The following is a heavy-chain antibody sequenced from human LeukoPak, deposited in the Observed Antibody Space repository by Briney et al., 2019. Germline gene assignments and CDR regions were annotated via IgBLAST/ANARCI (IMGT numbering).Heavy chain of an antibody. CDR1: GGSFSGYY. CDR3: ATRAPTGVTGV. D-gene: IGHD7-27*01. CDR2: INHSGST. V-gene: IGHV4-34*01. J-gene: IGHJ4*02. Sequence: PSETLSLTCAVYGGSFSGYYWSWIRQPPGKGLEWIGEINHSGSTNYNPSLKSRVTISVDTSKNQFSLKLSSVTAADTAVYYCATRAPTGVTGVWGQGTLVTVSS.